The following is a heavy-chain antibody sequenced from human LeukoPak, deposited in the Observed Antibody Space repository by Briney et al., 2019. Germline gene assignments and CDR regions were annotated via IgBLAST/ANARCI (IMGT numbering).Heavy chain of an antibody. V-gene: IGHV3-48*01. Sequence: GGSLRLSCAASGFNFIDYSMNWVRQAPGKGLEWISYIGISSGNTKYADSVKGRFTISRDKARNSLYLQMNSLRVEDTAVYYCARDHRYAFDNWDHGTLVTVSS. D-gene: IGHD5-12*01. CDR2: IGISSGNT. CDR1: GFNFIDYS. J-gene: IGHJ4*01. CDR3: ARDHRYAFDN.